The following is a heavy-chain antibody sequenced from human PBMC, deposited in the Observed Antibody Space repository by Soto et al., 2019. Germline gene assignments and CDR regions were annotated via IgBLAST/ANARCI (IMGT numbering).Heavy chain of an antibody. Sequence: SETLSLTCTVSGGSISSSSYYWGWIRQPPGKGLEWIGSIYYSGSTYYNPSLKSRVTISVDTSKNQFSLKLSSVTAADTAVYYCAREGTYYDFWSGYARNWFDPWGQGTLVTVS. V-gene: IGHV4-39*07. CDR3: AREGTYYDFWSGYARNWFDP. CDR1: GGSISSSSYY. J-gene: IGHJ5*02. CDR2: IYYSGST. D-gene: IGHD3-3*01.